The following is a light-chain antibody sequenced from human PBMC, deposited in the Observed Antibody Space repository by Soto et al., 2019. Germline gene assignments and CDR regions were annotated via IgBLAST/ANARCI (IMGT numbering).Light chain of an antibody. Sequence: QSVLTQTASVSGSPGQSITISCTGTSSDIGDYNYVSWYQHHPGKAPQLIIYEVSYRPSGVSDRFSGSKSGNTASLTISGLQAEDEADYYCCSFAASSTLYVFGTGTKLTGL. CDR3: CSFAASSTLYV. V-gene: IGLV2-14*01. CDR1: SSDIGDYNY. CDR2: EVS. J-gene: IGLJ1*01.